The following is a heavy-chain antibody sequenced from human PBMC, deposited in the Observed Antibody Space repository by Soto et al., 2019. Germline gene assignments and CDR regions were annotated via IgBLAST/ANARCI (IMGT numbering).Heavy chain of an antibody. CDR2: ISAYNGNT. V-gene: IGHV1-18*01. Sequence: ASVKVSCKASGYTFTSYGISWVRQAPGQGLEWMGWISAYNGNTNYAQKLQGRVTMTTDTSTSTAYMELRSLRSDDTAVYYCARVLYYYDSSGLTADAFDIWGQGTMATVSS. CDR3: ARVLYYYDSSGLTADAFDI. D-gene: IGHD3-22*01. J-gene: IGHJ3*02. CDR1: GYTFTSYG.